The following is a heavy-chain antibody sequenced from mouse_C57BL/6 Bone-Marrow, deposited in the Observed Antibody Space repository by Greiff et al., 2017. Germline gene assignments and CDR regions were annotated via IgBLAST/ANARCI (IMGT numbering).Heavy chain of an antibody. CDR3: ARVYGSRTGDY. Sequence: VQLQQPGAELVKPGASVKLSCKASGYTFTSYWMHWVKQRPGQGLEWIGMIHPNSGSTNYNEKFKSKATLTVDKSSSTAYMQRSSLTSEDSAVYYCARVYGSRTGDYWGQGTTLTVSS. V-gene: IGHV1-64*01. CDR1: GYTFTSYW. D-gene: IGHD1-1*01. J-gene: IGHJ2*01. CDR2: IHPNSGST.